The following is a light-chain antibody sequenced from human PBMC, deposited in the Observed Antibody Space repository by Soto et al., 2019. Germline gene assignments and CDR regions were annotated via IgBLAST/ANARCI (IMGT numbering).Light chain of an antibody. J-gene: IGLJ1*01. Sequence: QSALTQPRSVSGSPGQSVTISCTGTSSDVGGYNYVSWYQQHPGKAPKLMIYDVSKRPSGVPDRFSGSKSGNTASLTISGLQAEDEADYYCCSYAGTNYVFVTGTKVTVL. V-gene: IGLV2-11*01. CDR2: DVS. CDR3: CSYAGTNYV. CDR1: SSDVGGYNY.